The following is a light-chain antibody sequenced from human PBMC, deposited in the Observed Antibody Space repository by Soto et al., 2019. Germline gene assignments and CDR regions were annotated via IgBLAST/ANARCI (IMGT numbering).Light chain of an antibody. CDR1: QNVSSSH. Sequence: EIVLIQSPATLSLSPGERATLSCRASQNVSSSHLAWYQQNPGQAPRLLIYEASSRATGIPDRFSGSGSGTDFTLTISRLKPEDFAVYYCQQYRTFGQGTKVDIK. CDR2: EAS. CDR3: QQYRT. J-gene: IGKJ1*01. V-gene: IGKV3D-20*02.